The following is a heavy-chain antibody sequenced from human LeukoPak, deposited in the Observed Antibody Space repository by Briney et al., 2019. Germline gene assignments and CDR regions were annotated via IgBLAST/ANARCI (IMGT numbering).Heavy chain of an antibody. CDR3: AREINTYSGGYHNY. V-gene: IGHV1-2*02. D-gene: IGHD1-26*01. Sequence: ASVKVSCKASGYTFTGYYIHWVRQAPGQGLEWMGWMNPNNGGGTNYAQKFQDRVTMTRDTSISTAYMELSSLRSDDTAVYYCAREINTYSGGYHNYWGQGTLVTVSS. CDR2: MNPNNGGGT. J-gene: IGHJ4*02. CDR1: GYTFTGYY.